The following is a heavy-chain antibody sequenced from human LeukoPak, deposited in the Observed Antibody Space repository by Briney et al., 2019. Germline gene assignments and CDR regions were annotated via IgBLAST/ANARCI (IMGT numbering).Heavy chain of an antibody. Sequence: RASVKVSCKASGYTFTSYGISWVRQAPGKGLEWVSAISGSGGSTYYADSVKGRFTISRDNSKNTLYLQMNSLRAEDTAVYYCAKVSNYDFWSGYFSYWGQGTLVTVSS. CDR1: GYTFTSYG. D-gene: IGHD3-3*01. CDR2: ISGSGGST. V-gene: IGHV3-23*01. J-gene: IGHJ4*02. CDR3: AKVSNYDFWSGYFSY.